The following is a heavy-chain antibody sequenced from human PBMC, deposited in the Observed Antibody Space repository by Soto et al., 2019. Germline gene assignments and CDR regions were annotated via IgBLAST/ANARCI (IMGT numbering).Heavy chain of an antibody. CDR1: GFTFSSYA. CDR3: AKDHGYAGGWHTPYYFDS. CDR2: ISAGGDST. D-gene: IGHD6-19*01. J-gene: IGHJ4*02. V-gene: IGHV3-23*01. Sequence: EVQLLESGGSLKQPGGSLRLSCAASGFTFSSYAMSWVRQAPGKGLEWVSSISAGGDSTYYADSVKGRFTITGDNSNNTQYLQMNSLRAADTAIYYCAKDHGYAGGWHTPYYFDSWGQGTLVTISS.